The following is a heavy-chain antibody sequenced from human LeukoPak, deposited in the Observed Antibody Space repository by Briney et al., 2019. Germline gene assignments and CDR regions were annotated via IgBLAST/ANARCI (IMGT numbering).Heavy chain of an antibody. Sequence: PGGSLRLSCAASGFTFSSCGMHWVRQAPGKGLEWVAVISYDGSNKYYADSVKGRFTISRDNSKNTLYLQMNSLRAEDTAVYYCAKSIAVAGMAFDYWGQGTLVTVSS. CDR3: AKSIAVAGMAFDY. J-gene: IGHJ4*02. V-gene: IGHV3-30*18. CDR2: ISYDGSNK. D-gene: IGHD6-19*01. CDR1: GFTFSSCG.